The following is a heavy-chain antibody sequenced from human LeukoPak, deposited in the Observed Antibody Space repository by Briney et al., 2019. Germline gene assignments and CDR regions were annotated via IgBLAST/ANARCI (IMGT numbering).Heavy chain of an antibody. CDR3: ARVSLSGYCSGASCYFDY. CDR1: GGPFSVYY. Sequence: SETLSLTCAVYGGPFSVYYWRWIRKPTGKRLEWIGEIIHSGCPNYNPPLKSRVTILVDPSKNQFFLKLSSVSAADTAVYYCARVSLSGYCSGASCYFDYWGHGTLVTVSS. J-gene: IGHJ4*01. V-gene: IGHV4-34*12. D-gene: IGHD2-15*01. CDR2: IIHSGCP.